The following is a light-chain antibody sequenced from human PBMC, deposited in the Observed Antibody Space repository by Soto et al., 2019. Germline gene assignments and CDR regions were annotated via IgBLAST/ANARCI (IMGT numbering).Light chain of an antibody. V-gene: IGKV3-20*01. CDR3: HQYVTSPYT. CDR1: QSISNDY. J-gene: IGKJ2*01. Sequence: EIVLTQSPGTLSLSPGERATLSCRASQSISNDYLAWYQQKPGQTPRLLIYRASSSATGIPDRFSGSGSGTDFTLTISRLEPEDFTVYYCHQYVTSPYTFGQGTKLEIK. CDR2: RAS.